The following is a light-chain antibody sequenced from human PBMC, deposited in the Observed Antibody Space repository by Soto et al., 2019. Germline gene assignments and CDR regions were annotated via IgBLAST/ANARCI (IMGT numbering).Light chain of an antibody. CDR3: QQSFSAPWT. V-gene: IGKV1-39*01. CDR2: GAS. J-gene: IGKJ1*01. Sequence: DIQITQSPSSLSASVGDRVIMTCRASQSISTYLNWYQQKPGKAPKLLVYGASSLQSGAPSRFSGSGSGTEFTLTISSLQPEDFATYFCQQSFSAPWTFGQGTKVDMK. CDR1: QSISTY.